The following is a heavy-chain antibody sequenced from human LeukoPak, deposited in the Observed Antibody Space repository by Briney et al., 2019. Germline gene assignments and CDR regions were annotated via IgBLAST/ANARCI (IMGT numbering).Heavy chain of an antibody. D-gene: IGHD3-10*01. CDR2: INPNSGGT. J-gene: IGHJ6*02. Sequence: ASVKVCCKASGYTFTGYYMHWERQAPGQGLEWMGWINPNSGGTNYAQKFQGRVTMTRDTSISTAYMELSRLRSDDTAVYYCARGYYGSGSYYNLDVWGQGTTVTVSS. CDR1: GYTFTGYY. V-gene: IGHV1-2*02. CDR3: ARGYYGSGSYYNLDV.